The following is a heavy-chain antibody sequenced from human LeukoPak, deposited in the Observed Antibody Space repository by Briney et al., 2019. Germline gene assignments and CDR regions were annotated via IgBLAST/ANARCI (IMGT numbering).Heavy chain of an antibody. D-gene: IGHD6-13*01. V-gene: IGHV3-23*01. J-gene: IGHJ4*02. CDR3: AKGLGTSSWYYFDY. CDR2: ISGSSGGNT. CDR1: GSSFSSYT. Sequence: GGSLRLSCAASGSSFSSYTMSWVRQAPGMGLEWVSAISGSSGGNTYYADSVKGRFTISRDNSKNTLYLQANSLRAEDTAVYYCAKGLGTSSWYYFDYWGQGTLVTVSS.